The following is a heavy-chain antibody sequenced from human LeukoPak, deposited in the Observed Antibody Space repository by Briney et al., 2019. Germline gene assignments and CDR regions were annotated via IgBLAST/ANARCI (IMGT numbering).Heavy chain of an antibody. CDR3: AKDGGRYFDY. D-gene: IGHD3-16*01. Sequence: PGTSLRLSCPASGFTFISYGMNWVRQAPGKGLELVAVISYDGTNKYYAESVKGRFSVSRDNSKNTLFLQMNSLRAEDTAVYYCAKDGGRYFDYWGQGTLVTVSS. CDR1: GFTFISYG. J-gene: IGHJ4*02. CDR2: ISYDGTNK. V-gene: IGHV3-30*18.